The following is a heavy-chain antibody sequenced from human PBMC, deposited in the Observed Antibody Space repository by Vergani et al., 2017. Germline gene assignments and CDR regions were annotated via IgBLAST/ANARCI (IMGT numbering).Heavy chain of an antibody. CDR1: GFTFSSYG. D-gene: IGHD3-10*01. V-gene: IGHV3-30*02. Sequence: QVQLVESGGGVVQPGRSLRLSCAASGFTFSSYGMHWVRQAPGKGLEWVAFIRYDGSNKYYADSVKGRFTISRDNSKNTLYLQMNSLRAEDTAVYYCAKSLWFGELLGDWGQGTLVTVSS. CDR2: IRYDGSNK. J-gene: IGHJ4*02. CDR3: AKSLWFGELLGD.